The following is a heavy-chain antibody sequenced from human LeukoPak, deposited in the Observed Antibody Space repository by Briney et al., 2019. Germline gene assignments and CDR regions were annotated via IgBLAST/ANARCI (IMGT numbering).Heavy chain of an antibody. V-gene: IGHV3-30*18. D-gene: IGHD3-22*01. CDR1: GFDFGSYW. J-gene: IGHJ3*02. CDR2: ISYDGSNK. CDR3: AKDGSLYYYDLFFDI. Sequence: GGSLRLSCVGSGFDFGSYWMAWVRQAPGKGLEWVAVISYDGSNKYYADSVKGRFTISRDNSKNTLYLQMNSLRAEDTAVYYCAKDGSLYYYDLFFDIWGQGTMVTVSS.